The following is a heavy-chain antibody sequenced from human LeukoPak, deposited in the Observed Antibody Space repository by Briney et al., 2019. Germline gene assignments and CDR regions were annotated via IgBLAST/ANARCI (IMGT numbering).Heavy chain of an antibody. Sequence: ASVKVSCKASGYFFTNYGFSWVRQAPGQGLEWMGWISTYTGNTNYAQKFQGRVAMTTDTSTTTVYMEVRSLRSEDTAVYYCARNQDDSILPYYYYGMDVWGQGTTVTVSS. V-gene: IGHV1-18*01. CDR3: ARNQDDSILPYYYYGMDV. CDR1: GYFFTNYG. D-gene: IGHD3-3*01. J-gene: IGHJ6*02. CDR2: ISTYTGNT.